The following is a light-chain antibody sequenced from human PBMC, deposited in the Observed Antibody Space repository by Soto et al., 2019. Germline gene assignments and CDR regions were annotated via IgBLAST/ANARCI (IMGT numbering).Light chain of an antibody. J-gene: IGLJ2*01. Sequence: QAVVTQEPSLTVSPGGTVTLTCATSTGAVTSCYYPNWFQQKPGKAPKALIYSTNNKYSWTPTRFSGSLLGGKAALTLSGVQPEDEADYYCLLYYGGQLGVFGGGTKLTVL. CDR2: STN. CDR3: LLYYGGQLGV. CDR1: TGAVTSCYY. V-gene: IGLV7-43*01.